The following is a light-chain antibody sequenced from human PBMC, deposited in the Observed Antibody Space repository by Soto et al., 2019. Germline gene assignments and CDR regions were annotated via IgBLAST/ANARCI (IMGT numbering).Light chain of an antibody. J-gene: IGKJ5*01. Sequence: EIVLTQSPATLSVSPGERVTLSCRASQSISNYLAWYQQKPGQTPRLLIYDTSTRATGIPARFSGSGSGTEFTLTISSLQSEDFAVYYCQQYSNWPPITFGQGTRLEIK. CDR2: DTS. V-gene: IGKV3-15*01. CDR3: QQYSNWPPIT. CDR1: QSISNY.